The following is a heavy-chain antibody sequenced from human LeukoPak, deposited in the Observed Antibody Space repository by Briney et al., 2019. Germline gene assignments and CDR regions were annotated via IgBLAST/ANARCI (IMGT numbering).Heavy chain of an antibody. Sequence: SGTLSLTCTVSGVSISSGGNYWSWIRPHPGKGLEWIMYIYDSASTYSNPPMKSRVTILVDTSKNQFSLMLSSVTAAETAVYYCASGPRGGRASTSCYTRDAFDIWGQGTMVTVSS. D-gene: IGHD2-2*02. CDR3: ASGPRGGRASTSCYTRDAFDI. J-gene: IGHJ3*02. CDR2: IYDSAST. CDR1: GVSISSGGNY. V-gene: IGHV4-31*03.